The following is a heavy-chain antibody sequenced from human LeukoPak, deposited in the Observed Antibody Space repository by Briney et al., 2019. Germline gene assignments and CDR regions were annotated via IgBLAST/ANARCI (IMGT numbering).Heavy chain of an antibody. Sequence: PGGSLRLSCAASGFTFSSYAMSWVRQAPGKGLEWVSAISGSGGSTYYADSVKGRFTISRDNSKNTPYLQMNSLRAEDTAVYYCAKDREVGYYYGSGSYGDLDYWGQGTLVTVSS. J-gene: IGHJ4*02. CDR2: ISGSGGST. D-gene: IGHD3-10*01. V-gene: IGHV3-23*01. CDR3: AKDREVGYYYGSGSYGDLDY. CDR1: GFTFSSYA.